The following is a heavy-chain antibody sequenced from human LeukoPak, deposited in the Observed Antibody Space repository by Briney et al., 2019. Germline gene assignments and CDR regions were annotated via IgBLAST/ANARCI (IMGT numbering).Heavy chain of an antibody. V-gene: IGHV3-23*01. CDR1: GFTFSSYA. CDR2: ISGSGGST. CDR3: AKDYVLRFLEWSGVLDAFDI. J-gene: IGHJ3*02. D-gene: IGHD3-3*01. Sequence: PGGSLRLSCAASGFTFSSYAMSWVRQAPGKGLEWVSAISGSGGSTYYADSVKGRFTISRDNSKNTLYLQMNSLRAEDTAVYYCAKDYVLRFLEWSGVLDAFDIWGQGTMVTVSS.